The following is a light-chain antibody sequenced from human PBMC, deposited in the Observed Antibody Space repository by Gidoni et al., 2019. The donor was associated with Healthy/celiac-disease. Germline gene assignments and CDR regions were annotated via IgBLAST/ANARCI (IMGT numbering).Light chain of an antibody. CDR3: QVWDSSSDHYV. J-gene: IGLJ1*01. Sequence: SYVLTQPPSVSVAPGQTARITCGGNNIGSKSVHWYQQKPGQAPVLVVYDDSDRPSGNPERFSGSNSVNTATLTISRVEAGDEADYYCQVWDSSSDHYVFGTGTKVTVL. CDR2: DDS. V-gene: IGLV3-21*02. CDR1: NIGSKS.